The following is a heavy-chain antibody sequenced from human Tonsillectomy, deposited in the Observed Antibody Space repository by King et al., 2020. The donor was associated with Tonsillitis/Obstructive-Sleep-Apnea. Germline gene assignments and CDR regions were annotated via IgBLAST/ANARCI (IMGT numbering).Heavy chain of an antibody. J-gene: IGHJ6*03. CDR1: GFIFSNYA. D-gene: IGHD6-13*01. CDR3: AKCANAGLAAAGRSIYYFYMDV. CDR2: ISGRGDST. V-gene: IGHV3-23*04. Sequence: VQLVESGGGLEQPGGSLRLSCAASGFIFSNYAMHWVRQAPGKGLEWVAAISGRGDSTYYAASVRGRFTISRDNSKNTLYVQMNSLRAEDTAVYYCAKCANAGLAAAGRSIYYFYMDVWGKGTTVTVSS.